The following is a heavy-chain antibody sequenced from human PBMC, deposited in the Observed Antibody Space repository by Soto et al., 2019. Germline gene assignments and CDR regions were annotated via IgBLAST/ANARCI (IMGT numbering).Heavy chain of an antibody. CDR3: ARGNDFWSGYYYFDY. D-gene: IGHD3-3*01. Sequence: PSETLSLTCTVSGGSISSSSYYWGWIRQPPGKGLERIGSIYYSGSTNYNPSLKSRVTISVDTSKNQFSLKLSSVTAADTAVYYCARGNDFWSGYYYFDYWGQGTLVTVSS. J-gene: IGHJ4*02. CDR1: GGSISSSSYY. V-gene: IGHV4-39*07. CDR2: IYYSGST.